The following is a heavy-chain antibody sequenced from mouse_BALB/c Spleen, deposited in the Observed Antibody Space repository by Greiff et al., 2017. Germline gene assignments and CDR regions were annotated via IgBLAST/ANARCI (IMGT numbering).Heavy chain of an antibody. J-gene: IGHJ2*01. CDR1: GYTFTSYN. CDR2: IYPGNGDT. Sequence: QVQLQQPGAELVKPGASVKMSCKASGYTFTSYNMPWVKQTPGQGLEWIGAIYPGNGDTSYNQKFKGKATLTADKSSSTAYMQLSSLTSEDSAVYYGARWILITTRYFDYWGQGTTLTVSS. CDR3: ARWILITTRYFDY. V-gene: IGHV1-12*01. D-gene: IGHD1-2*01.